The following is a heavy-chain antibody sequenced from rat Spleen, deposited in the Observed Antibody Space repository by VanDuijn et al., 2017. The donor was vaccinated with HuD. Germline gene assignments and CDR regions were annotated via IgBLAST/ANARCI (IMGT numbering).Heavy chain of an antibody. V-gene: IGHV2-13*01. J-gene: IGHJ4*01. CDR2: IWGNGNT. Sequence: QVQLKESGPGLVQPSQTLSLTCTVSGFSLISNSVHWVRQPPGKGLEWMGLIWGNGNTNYNSALKSRLSISRDTSKSQVFLKMNSLQIEDTGIYYCTRSRYNYYVMDAWGQGASVTVSS. CDR1: GFSLISNS. CDR3: TRSRYNYYVMDA. D-gene: IGHD1-5*01.